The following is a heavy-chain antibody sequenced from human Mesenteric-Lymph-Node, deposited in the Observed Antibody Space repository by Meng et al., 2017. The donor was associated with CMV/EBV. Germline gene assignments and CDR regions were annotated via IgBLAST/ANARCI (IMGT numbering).Heavy chain of an antibody. CDR1: GFTFNSYA. CDR3: ARDVPIRYCSSTSCPPRS. CDR2: ISYDGSNK. J-gene: IGHJ5*02. D-gene: IGHD2-2*01. Sequence: GGSLRLSCAASGFTFNSYAMHWVRQAPGKGLEWVAIISYDGSNKYYADSVQDRFTISRDNSKNTLYVQMNSLRAEDTAVYYCARDVPIRYCSSTSCPPRSWGQGTLVTVSS. V-gene: IGHV3-30-3*01.